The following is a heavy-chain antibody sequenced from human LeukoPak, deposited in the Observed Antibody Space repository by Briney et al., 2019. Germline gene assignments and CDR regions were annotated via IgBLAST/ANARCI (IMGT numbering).Heavy chain of an antibody. CDR2: ISGSGGST. CDR1: GFTFSSYE. CDR3: IRSSTSCYGILCYFDY. J-gene: IGHJ4*02. V-gene: IGHV3-23*01. Sequence: PGGSLRLSCAASGFTFSSYEMNWVRQAPGKGLEWVSAISGSGGSTYYADSVKGRFTISRDNSKNTLYLQMNSLRAEDTAVYYCIRSSTSCYGILCYFDYWGQGTLVTVSS. D-gene: IGHD2-2*01.